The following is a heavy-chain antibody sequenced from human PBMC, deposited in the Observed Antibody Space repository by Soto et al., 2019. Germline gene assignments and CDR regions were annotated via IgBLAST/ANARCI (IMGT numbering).Heavy chain of an antibody. CDR1: GFSLSSYS. D-gene: IGHD1-7*01. CDR2: ISSSSSTI. J-gene: IGHJ5*02. CDR3: ARSHTLSGSTRFDP. V-gene: IGHV3-48*02. Sequence: EVQLVESGGGLVQPGGSLRLSCAASGFSLSSYSMSWVRQAPGKGLEWISFISSSSSTIYYADSVKGRFTISRDNAKNSLFLQMYSLRDEDTAIYYCARSHTLSGSTRFDPWGQGTLVTVSS.